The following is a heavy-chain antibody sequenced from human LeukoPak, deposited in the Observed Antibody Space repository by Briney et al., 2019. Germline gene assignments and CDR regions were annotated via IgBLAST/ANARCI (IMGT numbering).Heavy chain of an antibody. CDR1: GGSSSGYY. CDR2: INHSGST. CDR3: ARVSTGNNRRVDDAFDI. D-gene: IGHD1-1*01. Sequence: SETLSLTCAVYGGSSSGYYWSWIRQPPGKGLEWIGEINHSGSTNYNPSLKSRVTISVDTSKNQFSLKLSSVTAADTAVYYCARVSTGNNRRVDDAFDIWGQGTMVTVSS. J-gene: IGHJ3*02. V-gene: IGHV4-34*01.